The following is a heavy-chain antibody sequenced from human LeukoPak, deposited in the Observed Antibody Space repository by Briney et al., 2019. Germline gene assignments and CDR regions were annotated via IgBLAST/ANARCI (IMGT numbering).Heavy chain of an antibody. CDR1: GGSFSGYY. J-gene: IGHJ5*02. Sequence: PSETLSLTCAVYGGSFSGYYWSWIRQPPGKGLEWIGEINHSGSTNYNPSLKSRVTISVDTSKNQFSLKLSSVTAADTAVYYCARGSVGYCSSTSCYRRGYNWFDPWGQGTLVTVSS. CDR3: ARGSVGYCSSTSCYRRGYNWFDP. D-gene: IGHD2-2*03. CDR2: INHSGST. V-gene: IGHV4-34*01.